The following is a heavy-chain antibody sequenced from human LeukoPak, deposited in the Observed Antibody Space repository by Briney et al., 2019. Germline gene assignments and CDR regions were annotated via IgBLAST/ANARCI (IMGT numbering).Heavy chain of an antibody. Sequence: GGSLRLSCAASGFTVSSNYMSWVRQAPGKGLEWVSSISSSSTYIYYADSVKGRFTISRDNSKNTLYLQMNSLRAEDTAVYYCARVYSSYFDYWGQGTLVTVSS. CDR2: ISSSSTYI. V-gene: IGHV3-21*01. CDR3: ARVYSSYFDY. CDR1: GFTVSSNY. J-gene: IGHJ4*02. D-gene: IGHD6-19*01.